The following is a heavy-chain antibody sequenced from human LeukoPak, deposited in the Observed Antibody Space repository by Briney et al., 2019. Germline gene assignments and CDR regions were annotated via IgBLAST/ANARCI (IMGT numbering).Heavy chain of an antibody. CDR1: GFTFSNYG. V-gene: IGHV3-30*02. Sequence: GGSLGLSCAASGFTFSNYGMHWVRQAPGKGLEWVAFIQSDGSIKYYADSVKGRFTISRDNSKNTLFLQMNSLRAGDMAVYYCARDQYRSSYYLDCWGQGTLVTVSS. D-gene: IGHD6-6*01. CDR3: ARDQYRSSYYLDC. CDR2: IQSDGSIK. J-gene: IGHJ4*02.